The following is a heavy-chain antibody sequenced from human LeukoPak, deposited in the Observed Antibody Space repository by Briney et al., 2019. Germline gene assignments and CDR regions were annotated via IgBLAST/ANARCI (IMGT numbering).Heavy chain of an antibody. J-gene: IGHJ1*01. CDR2: MNPNSGNT. D-gene: IGHD6-13*01. Sequence: GASVKVSCKASGYTFTSYDINWVRQATGQGLEWMGWMNPNSGNTGYAQKFQGRVTITRNTSISTAYMELSRLRSDDTALYYCARIGISARGTNFHHWGQGTLVTVSS. V-gene: IGHV1-8*03. CDR1: GYTFTSYD. CDR3: ARIGISARGTNFHH.